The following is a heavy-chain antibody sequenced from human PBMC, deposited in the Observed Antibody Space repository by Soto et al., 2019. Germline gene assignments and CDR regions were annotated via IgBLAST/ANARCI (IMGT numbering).Heavy chain of an antibody. CDR2: ISAYNGNT. V-gene: IGHV1-18*01. Sequence: XSVKVSCKASGYTFTSYGISWVRQAPGQGLEWMGWISAYNGNTNYAQKLQGRVTMTTDTSTSTAYMELRSLRSDDTAVYYCARDKLRYYYYGMDVWGQGPTVTVSS. CDR3: ARDKLRYYYYGMDV. J-gene: IGHJ6*02. CDR1: GYTFTSYG. D-gene: IGHD1-7*01.